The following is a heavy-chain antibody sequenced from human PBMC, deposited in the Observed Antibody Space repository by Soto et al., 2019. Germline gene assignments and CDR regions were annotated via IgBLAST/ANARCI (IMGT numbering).Heavy chain of an antibody. CDR2: IGRGGNI. CDR1: GFTFKSYS. D-gene: IGHD6-13*01. Sequence: GESLKISCAASGFTFKSYSMNWVRQAPGKGLDWVSYIGRGGNIYYADSVRGRFTISRDNARNSLYLQMNSLRDEDTAVYYCTRDMGIAYGMDVWGQGTTVTVSS. J-gene: IGHJ6*02. CDR3: TRDMGIAYGMDV. V-gene: IGHV3-48*02.